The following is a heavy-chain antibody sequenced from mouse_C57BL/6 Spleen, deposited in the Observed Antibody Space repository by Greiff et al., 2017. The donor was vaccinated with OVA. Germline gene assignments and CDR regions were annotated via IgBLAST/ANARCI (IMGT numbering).Heavy chain of an antibody. D-gene: IGHD2-5*01. J-gene: IGHJ4*01. CDR2: IDPSDSYT. V-gene: IGHV1-69*01. CDR3: ARRLSNLYAMDY. CDR1: GYTFTSYW. Sequence: QVQLKQPGAELVMPGASVKLSCKASGYTFTSYWMHWVKQRPGQGLEWIGEIDPSDSYTNYNQKFKGKSTLTVDKSSSTAYMQLSSLTSEDSAVYYCARRLSNLYAMDYWGQGTSVTVSS.